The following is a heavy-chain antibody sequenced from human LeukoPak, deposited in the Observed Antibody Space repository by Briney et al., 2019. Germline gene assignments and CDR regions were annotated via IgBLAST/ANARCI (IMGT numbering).Heavy chain of an antibody. V-gene: IGHV3-23*01. Sequence: PGGSLRLSCAASGFTFSSYAMSWVRQAPGKGLEWASRISVSGSTYYADSVKGRFTISRDSSKNTLYLQMNSLRAEDTAVYYCAKGSGSSTWQSHFDYWGQGTLVTVSS. CDR3: AKGSGSSTWQSHFDY. CDR2: ISVSGST. J-gene: IGHJ4*02. D-gene: IGHD6-13*01. CDR1: GFTFSSYA.